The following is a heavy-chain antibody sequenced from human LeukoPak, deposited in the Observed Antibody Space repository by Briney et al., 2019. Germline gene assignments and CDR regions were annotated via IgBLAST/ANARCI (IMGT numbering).Heavy chain of an antibody. J-gene: IGHJ4*02. V-gene: IGHV4-59*08. CDR1: GASTSSYY. D-gene: IGHD5-24*01. Sequence: SETLSLTCTVSGASTSSYYWSWIRQPPGEGLEWIGYISDSGTTIYNPSLKSRVTISVDTPKNQFSLRLNSVTAADTAVYYCASHTAATIFDYWGQGTLVTVSS. CDR2: ISDSGTT. CDR3: ASHTAATIFDY.